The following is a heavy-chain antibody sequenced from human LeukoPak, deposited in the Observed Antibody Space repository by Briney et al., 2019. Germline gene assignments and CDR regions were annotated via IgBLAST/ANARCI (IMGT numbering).Heavy chain of an antibody. Sequence: GSLRLSCAASGFTFSSYAMTWVRKAPGKGLEWVSAISGSGSTTYHADSVKGRFTISRDNSKNTLYLQMSSLRADDTAVYYCARGDSSAFDIWGQGTMVTVSS. CDR1: GFTFSSYA. D-gene: IGHD2-21*02. CDR2: ISGSGSTT. V-gene: IGHV3-23*01. CDR3: ARGDSSAFDI. J-gene: IGHJ3*02.